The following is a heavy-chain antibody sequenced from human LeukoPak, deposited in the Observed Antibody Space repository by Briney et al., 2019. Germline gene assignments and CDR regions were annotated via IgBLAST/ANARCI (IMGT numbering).Heavy chain of an antibody. D-gene: IGHD3-9*01. CDR3: ARGYDILTGYPPAFDY. J-gene: IGHJ4*02. Sequence: TGGSLRLSCAASGFTFSSYVMHWVRQAPGKGLEWVAVIWYDGSNKYYADSVKGRFTISRDNSKNTLYLQMNSLRAEDAAVYYCARGYDILTGYPPAFDYWGQGTLVTVSS. V-gene: IGHV3-33*01. CDR1: GFTFSSYV. CDR2: IWYDGSNK.